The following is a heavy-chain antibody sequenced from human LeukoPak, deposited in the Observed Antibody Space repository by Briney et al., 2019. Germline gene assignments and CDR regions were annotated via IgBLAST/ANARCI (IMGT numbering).Heavy chain of an antibody. CDR3: AKDRVTMVRGVRPGPFDY. CDR2: IRYDGSNK. V-gene: IGHV3-30*02. J-gene: IGHJ4*02. Sequence: GGSLRLSCAASGFTFSSYGMHWVRQAPGKGLEWVAFIRYDGSNKYYADSVKGRFTISRDNSKSTLYLQMNSLRAEDTAVYYCAKDRVTMVRGVRPGPFDYWGQGPRSPSPQ. D-gene: IGHD3-10*01. CDR1: GFTFSSYG.